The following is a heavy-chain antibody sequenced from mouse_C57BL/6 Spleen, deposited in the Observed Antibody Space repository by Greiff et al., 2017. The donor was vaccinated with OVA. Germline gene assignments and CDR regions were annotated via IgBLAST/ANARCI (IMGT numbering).Heavy chain of an antibody. D-gene: IGHD2-4*01. V-gene: IGHV6-6*01. J-gene: IGHJ3*01. Sequence: EVKLMESGGGLVQPGGSMKLSCAASGFTFSDAWMDWVRQSPEKGLEWVAEIRNKANNHATYYAESVKGRFTISRDDSKSSVYLQMNSLRAEDTGIYYCTRHYYDYDGGLAYWGQGTLVTVSA. CDR3: TRHYYDYDGGLAY. CDR2: IRNKANNHAT. CDR1: GFTFSDAW.